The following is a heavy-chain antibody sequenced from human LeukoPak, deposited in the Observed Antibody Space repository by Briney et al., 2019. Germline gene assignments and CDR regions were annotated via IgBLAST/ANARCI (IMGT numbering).Heavy chain of an antibody. CDR2: INAGNGKT. D-gene: IGHD4-17*01. V-gene: IGHV1-3*01. J-gene: IGHJ4*02. CDR1: GYIFSDYA. CDR3: ARARWTSTVTTYYLDY. Sequence: ASVKVSCKASGYIFSDYAIQWVRQAPGQGLEWMGWINAGNGKTKYSQKFQGRVTIARETSASTAYMELSGLRSEDTAVYYCARARWTSTVTTYYLDYWGQGTLVTVS.